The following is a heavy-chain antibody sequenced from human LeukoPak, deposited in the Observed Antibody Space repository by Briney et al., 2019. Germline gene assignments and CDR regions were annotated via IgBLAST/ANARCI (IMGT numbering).Heavy chain of an antibody. V-gene: IGHV3-30*02. CDR3: AKGQYCSSTSCYYYYGMDV. D-gene: IGHD2-2*01. CDR2: IRYDGSNK. CDR1: GFTFSSYG. Sequence: PGGSLRLSCAASGFTFSSYGMHWVRQAPGKGLEWVAFIRYDGSNKYYADSVKGRFTISRDNSKNTLYLQMNSLRAEDTALYYCAKGQYCSSTSCYYYYGMDVWGQGTTVTVSS. J-gene: IGHJ6*02.